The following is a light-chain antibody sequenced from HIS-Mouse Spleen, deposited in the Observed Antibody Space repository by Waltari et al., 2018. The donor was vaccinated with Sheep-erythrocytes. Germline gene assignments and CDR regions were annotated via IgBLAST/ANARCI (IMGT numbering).Light chain of an antibody. J-gene: IGKJ2*01. Sequence: DVQLTQSPSSLPASVGDRVTLTCRASQGISSYLAWYQQKPGKAPKLLIYAASTLQSGVPSRFSGSGSGTEFTLTISSLQPEDFATYYCQQLNSYPHTFGQGTKLEIK. CDR2: AAS. CDR1: QGISSY. CDR3: QQLNSYPHT. V-gene: IGKV1-9*01.